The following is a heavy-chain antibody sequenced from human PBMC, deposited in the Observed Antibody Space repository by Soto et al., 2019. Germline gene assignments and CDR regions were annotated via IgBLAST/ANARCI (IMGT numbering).Heavy chain of an antibody. Sequence: QVQLVESGGGVVQPGRSLRLSCAASGFTFSSYGMHWVRQAPGKGLEWVAVIWYDGSNKYYADSVKGRFTISRDNCKNTLYLQMNSLRAEDTAVYYCAREYCSGGSCYSCFDYWGQGTLVTVSS. CDR1: GFTFSSYG. D-gene: IGHD2-15*01. V-gene: IGHV3-33*01. J-gene: IGHJ4*02. CDR3: AREYCSGGSCYSCFDY. CDR2: IWYDGSNK.